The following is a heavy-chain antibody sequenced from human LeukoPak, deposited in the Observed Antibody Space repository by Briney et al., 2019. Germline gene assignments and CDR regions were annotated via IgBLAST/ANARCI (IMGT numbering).Heavy chain of an antibody. CDR1: GFTFSSYA. J-gene: IGHJ3*02. CDR2: ISYDGSNK. V-gene: IGHV3-30-3*01. Sequence: PGRSLRLSCAASGFTFSSYAMHWVRQAPGKGLEWVAVISYDGSNKYYADSVKGRFTISRDNSKNTLYLQMNSLRAEDTAVYYCARDGGWYCSSTSCYYDAFDIWGQGTMVTVSS. CDR3: ARDGGWYCSSTSCYYDAFDI. D-gene: IGHD2-2*01.